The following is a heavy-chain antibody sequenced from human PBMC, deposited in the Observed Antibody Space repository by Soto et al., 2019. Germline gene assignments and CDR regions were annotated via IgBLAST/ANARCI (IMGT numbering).Heavy chain of an antibody. CDR2: ISSGGTYL. V-gene: IGHV3-21*06. Sequence: GGSLRLSCAGSGFTFRTHTLVWVRQAPGKGLEWVSSISSGGTYLEYAHSVKGRFAISRDDAKDSVFLQMNSLKTDDTAVYYCVKGGEDITSPYGMDIWGQGTTVTVSS. CDR3: VKGGEDITSPYGMDI. J-gene: IGHJ6*02. D-gene: IGHD3-16*01. CDR1: GFTFRTHT.